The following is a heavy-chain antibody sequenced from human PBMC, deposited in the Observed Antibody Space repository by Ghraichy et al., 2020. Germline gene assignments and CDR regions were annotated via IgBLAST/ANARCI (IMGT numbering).Heavy chain of an antibody. V-gene: IGHV3-53*01. CDR3: ARVEGVRYRLQYPPTWFDP. Sequence: GGSLRLSCAASGFTVSSNYMSWVRQAPGKGLEWVSVIYSGGSTYYADSVKGRFTISRDNSKNTLYLQMNSLRAEDTAVYYCARVEGVRYRLQYPPTWFDPWGQGTLVTVSS. D-gene: IGHD4-11*01. J-gene: IGHJ5*02. CDR2: IYSGGST. CDR1: GFTVSSNY.